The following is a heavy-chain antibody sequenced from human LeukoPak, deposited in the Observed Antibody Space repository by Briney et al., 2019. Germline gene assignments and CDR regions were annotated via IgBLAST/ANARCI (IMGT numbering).Heavy chain of an antibody. D-gene: IGHD3-3*01. CDR1: GFGFSSYW. Sequence: GGSLRLSCAASGFGFSSYWMSWVRQAPGKGLEWVANIKQDGSEKYYVDSVKGRFTIARDNAKSSLYLQMNSLRAEDTAVYYCAREPHDFWSGNYMDVWGKGTTVTVSS. CDR2: IKQDGSEK. CDR3: AREPHDFWSGNYMDV. J-gene: IGHJ6*03. V-gene: IGHV3-7*01.